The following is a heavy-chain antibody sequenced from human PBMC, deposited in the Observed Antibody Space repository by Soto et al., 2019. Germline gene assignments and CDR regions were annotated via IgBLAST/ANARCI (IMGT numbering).Heavy chain of an antibody. CDR2: INPNSGGT. CDR1: GYTFTGYY. CDR3: AKSIAARPARR. Sequence: VASVKVSCKAPGYTFTGYYMHWVRQAPGQGLEWMGWINPNSGGTNYAQKFQGRVTMTRDTSISTAYMELSRLRSDDTAVYYCAKSIAARPARRWGQGTLVTVSS. V-gene: IGHV1-2*02. J-gene: IGHJ4*02. D-gene: IGHD6-6*01.